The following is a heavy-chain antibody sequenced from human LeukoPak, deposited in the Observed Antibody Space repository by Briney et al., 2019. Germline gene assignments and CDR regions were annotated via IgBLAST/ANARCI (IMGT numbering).Heavy chain of an antibody. V-gene: IGHV3-23*01. J-gene: IGHJ4*02. Sequence: GGSLGLSCAASAFTFSSYAMSWVRQAPGRGLEWVSGISSGGDSTYYADSVKGRFTISRDNSKNTLSLQMSSLRAEDTAVYYCAKGPSSGYSTYFFDSWGQGTLVTVSS. CDR1: AFTFSSYA. CDR2: ISSGGDST. CDR3: AKGPSSGYSTYFFDS. D-gene: IGHD2-15*01.